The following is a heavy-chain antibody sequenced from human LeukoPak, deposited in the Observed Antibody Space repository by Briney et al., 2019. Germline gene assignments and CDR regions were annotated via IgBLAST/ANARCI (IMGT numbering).Heavy chain of an antibody. CDR3: AREGLNYDSSGFDY. D-gene: IGHD3-22*01. CDR1: GYTFTNYG. V-gene: IGHV1-18*01. Sequence: ASVKVSCKASGYTFTNYGFSWVRQAPRQGLEWMGWISAYNGNTNYAQNLQGRVTMTTDTSTTTAYMELRSLRSDDTAVYYCAREGLNYDSSGFDYWGQGTLVTVSS. J-gene: IGHJ4*02. CDR2: ISAYNGNT.